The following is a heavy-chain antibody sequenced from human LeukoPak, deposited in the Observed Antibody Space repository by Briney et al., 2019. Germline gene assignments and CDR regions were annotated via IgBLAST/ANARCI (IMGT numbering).Heavy chain of an antibody. CDR1: GFTFSHYG. J-gene: IGHJ5*01. CDR2: IWSDGTNQ. D-gene: IGHD4-11*01. Sequence: PGGSLRLSCAAAGFTFSHYGMHWVRQAPGKGLEWVAVIWSDGTNQYYADSVKGRFTISRDDSGNTVYLQMNSLRPEDTGVYYCAKDAQRGSDYSNSLESWGQGTPVTVST. CDR3: AKDAQRGSDYSNSLES. V-gene: IGHV3-33*06.